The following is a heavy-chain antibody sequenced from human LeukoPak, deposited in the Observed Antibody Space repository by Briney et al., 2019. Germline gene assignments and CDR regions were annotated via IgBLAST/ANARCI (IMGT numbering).Heavy chain of an antibody. J-gene: IGHJ4*02. CDR2: VNAGNGNT. CDR3: ARRAPSYYGSGPFDY. V-gene: IGHV1-3*01. Sequence: ASTKISYKASGNTCTSYAMHWVHQAPGQSLEWIGSVNAGNGNTKYSQKFQGRVTITSDTSASTAYMELSSLRSEDTAVYYCARRAPSYYGSGPFDYWGQGTLVTVSS. CDR1: GNTCTSYA. D-gene: IGHD3-10*01.